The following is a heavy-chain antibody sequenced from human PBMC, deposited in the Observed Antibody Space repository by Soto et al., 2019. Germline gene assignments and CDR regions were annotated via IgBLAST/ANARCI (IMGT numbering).Heavy chain of an antibody. CDR2: VNHSGTT. J-gene: IGHJ4*02. Sequence: QVQVQQWGAGLLKPSETLSLSCSVSGGSFNGFFWSCIRQHPGKGLEWIGEVNHSGTTKYSPALKSRVTMSADTSKNLFFLNLTSVTAADTAVYYCARMGPFLGQWGQGSLVTVSS. CDR1: GGSFNGFF. CDR3: ARMGPFLGQ. D-gene: IGHD3-16*01. V-gene: IGHV4-34*02.